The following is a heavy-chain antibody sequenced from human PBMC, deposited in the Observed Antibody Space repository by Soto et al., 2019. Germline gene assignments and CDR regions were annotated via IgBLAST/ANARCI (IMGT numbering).Heavy chain of an antibody. Sequence: SETLSLTCTVSGGSVSSNGYYRSWIRQPPGKGLEWIGYIYYSGSTNYNPSLKSRGPISVDTSKNQFSQKLTSVTAADTAVYYCARLGGSLGAFDIWGQGTMVTVSS. CDR1: GGSVSSNGYY. CDR3: ARLGGSLGAFDI. V-gene: IGHV4-61*08. D-gene: IGHD1-26*01. J-gene: IGHJ3*02. CDR2: IYYSGST.